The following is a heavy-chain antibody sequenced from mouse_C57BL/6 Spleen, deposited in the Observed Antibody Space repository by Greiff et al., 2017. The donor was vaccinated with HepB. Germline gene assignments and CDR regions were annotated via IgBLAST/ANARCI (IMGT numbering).Heavy chain of an antibody. CDR3: ARDIHYYGSSYGAMDY. V-gene: IGHV5-4*01. J-gene: IGHJ4*01. Sequence: EVQVVESGGGLVKPGGSLKLSCAASGFTFSSYAMSWVRQTPEKRLEWVATISDGGSYTYYPDNVKGRFTISRDNAKNNLYLQMSHLTSEDTAMYYCARDIHYYGSSYGAMDYWGQGTSVTVSS. CDR2: ISDGGSYT. CDR1: GFTFSSYA. D-gene: IGHD1-1*01.